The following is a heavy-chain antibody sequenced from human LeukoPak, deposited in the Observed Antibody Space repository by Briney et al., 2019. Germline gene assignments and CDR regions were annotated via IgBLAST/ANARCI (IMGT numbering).Heavy chain of an antibody. J-gene: IGHJ5*02. Sequence: SVKVSCKASGGTFSSYAISWVRQAPGQGLEWMGGIIPIFGTANYARKFQGRVTITADKSTSTAYMELSSLRSEDTAVYYCAGIAAQNVNWFDPWGQGTLVTVSS. CDR2: IIPIFGTA. D-gene: IGHD6-6*01. V-gene: IGHV1-69*06. CDR1: GGTFSSYA. CDR3: AGIAAQNVNWFDP.